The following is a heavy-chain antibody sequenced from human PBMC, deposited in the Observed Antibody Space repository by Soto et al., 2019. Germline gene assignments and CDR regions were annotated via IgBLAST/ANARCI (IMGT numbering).Heavy chain of an antibody. Sequence: SVKVSCKASGDVLISYGVNWVRQAPGQGLEWMGGIIPISGTTNYAQKFQGRVAITADESTDTVYMELSRLRSEDTAVYFCARVRCFNGLCHTADYGMDVWAQGTTVTVSS. CDR3: ARVRCFNGLCHTADYGMDV. J-gene: IGHJ6*02. CDR1: GDVLISYG. D-gene: IGHD2-8*01. CDR2: IIPISGTT. V-gene: IGHV1-69*01.